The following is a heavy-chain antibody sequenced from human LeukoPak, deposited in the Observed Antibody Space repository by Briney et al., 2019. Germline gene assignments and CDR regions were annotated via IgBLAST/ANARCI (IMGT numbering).Heavy chain of an antibody. J-gene: IGHJ4*02. CDR1: GGSISSYY. CDR2: IYYSGST. D-gene: IGHD5-18*01. CDR3: ARLSRYSYGWGFDY. Sequence: PSETLSLTCTVSGGSISSYYWSWIRQPPGKGLEWIGYIYYSGSTNYNPSLKSRVTTSVDTSKNQFSLKLSSVTAADTAVYYCARLSRYSYGWGFDYWGQGTLVTVSS. V-gene: IGHV4-59*01.